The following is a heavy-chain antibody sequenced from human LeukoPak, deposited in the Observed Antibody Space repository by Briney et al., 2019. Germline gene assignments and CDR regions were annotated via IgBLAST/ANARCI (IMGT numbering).Heavy chain of an antibody. Sequence: GGSLRLSCAACGLTSSSYGMHWVRQAPGKGLDGVAVISYDGSNKYYADSVKGRFTISRDNSKNTLYLQMNSLRAEDTAVYYCAIQGDSSGYYPDYWGQGTLVTVSS. V-gene: IGHV3-30*03. J-gene: IGHJ4*02. D-gene: IGHD3-22*01. CDR2: ISYDGSNK. CDR1: GLTSSSYG. CDR3: AIQGDSSGYYPDY.